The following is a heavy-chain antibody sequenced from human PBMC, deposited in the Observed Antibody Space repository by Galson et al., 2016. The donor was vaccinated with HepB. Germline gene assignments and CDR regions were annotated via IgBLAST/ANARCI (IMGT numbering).Heavy chain of an antibody. D-gene: IGHD3-10*01. J-gene: IGHJ3*02. Sequence: SLRLSCAGSGITFSNYEMIWVRQAPGKGLEWITYISSSGSTKYYADSVKGRFTVSRDNVKHSLSLQMNSLRAEDTAVYDCASGLEGFDIWGQGTLVTVSS. CDR1: GITFSNYE. CDR2: ISSSGSTK. CDR3: ASGLEGFDI. V-gene: IGHV3-48*03.